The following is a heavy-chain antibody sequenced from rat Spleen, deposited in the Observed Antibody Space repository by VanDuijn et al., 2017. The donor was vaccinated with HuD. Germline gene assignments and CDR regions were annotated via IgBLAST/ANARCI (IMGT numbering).Heavy chain of an antibody. V-gene: IGHV5S23*01. CDR3: ARQGSYLSYVMDA. CDR2: ISPSGGST. Sequence: EVQLVESGGGLVQPGRSLKLSCAASGFTFSNYDMAWVRQAPTKGLEWVASISPSGGSTYYRDSVKGRFTVSRDNAKSTLYLQMDSLRSEDTATYYCARQGSYLSYVMDAWGQGASVTVSS. D-gene: IGHD1-2*01. J-gene: IGHJ4*01. CDR1: GFTFSNYD.